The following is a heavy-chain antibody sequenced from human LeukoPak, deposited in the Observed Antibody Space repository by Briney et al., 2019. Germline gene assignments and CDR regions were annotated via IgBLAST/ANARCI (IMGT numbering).Heavy chain of an antibody. J-gene: IGHJ4*02. CDR1: GGSISSSSYY. Sequence: SETLSLTCTVSGGSISSSSYYWGWIRQPPGKGLEWIGSIYYSGSTYYNPSLKSRVTISVDTSKNQFSLKLSSVTAADTAVYYCALPIYYGSGSYYQFDYWGQGTLVTVSS. CDR2: IYYSGST. V-gene: IGHV4-39*07. D-gene: IGHD3-10*01. CDR3: ALPIYYGSGSYYQFDY.